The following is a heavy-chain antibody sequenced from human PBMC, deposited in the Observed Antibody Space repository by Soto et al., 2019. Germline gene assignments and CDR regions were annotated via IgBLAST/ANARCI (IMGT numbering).Heavy chain of an antibody. J-gene: IGHJ4*02. CDR1: GFTFRSYA. CDR2: ISYDGSNK. CDR3: ARAHGTMIVVVMYYFDY. D-gene: IGHD3-22*01. Sequence: PGGSLRLSCAASGFTFRSYAMHWVRQAPGKGLEWVAVISYDGSNKYYADSVKGRFTISRDNSNNTLYLQMNSPRAEDTAVYYCARAHGTMIVVVMYYFDYSGQAPLVTVSS. V-gene: IGHV3-30-3*01.